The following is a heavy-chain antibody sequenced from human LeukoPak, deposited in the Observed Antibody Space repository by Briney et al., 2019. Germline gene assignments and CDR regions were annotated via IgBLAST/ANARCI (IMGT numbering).Heavy chain of an antibody. V-gene: IGHV1-2*02. J-gene: IGHJ6*03. Sequence: ASVKVSCKGSGYTFTGYYMHWVRQAPGQGQERVGWINPNSGGTNYAQQFQGRVLITSNTSISTAYMELSRRRSDDTAVNYCARDPYYDSSSFRPDYYYYMDVWGKGTTVTVSS. CDR2: INPNSGGT. CDR3: ARDPYYDSSSFRPDYYYYMDV. CDR1: GYTFTGYY. D-gene: IGHD3-22*01.